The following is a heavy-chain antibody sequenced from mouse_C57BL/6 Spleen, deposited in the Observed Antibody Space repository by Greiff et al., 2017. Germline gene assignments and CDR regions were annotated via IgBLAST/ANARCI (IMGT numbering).Heavy chain of an antibody. D-gene: IGHD1-1*01. V-gene: IGHV14-4*01. CDR3: TPHGRFAY. CDR2: IDPENGDT. Sequence: EVQLQQSGAELVRPGASVKLSCTASGFNIKDDYMHWVKQRPEQGLEWIGWIDPENGDTEYASKFQGKATITADTSSNTAYLQLSSLTSADTAVYCSTPHGRFAYWGQGTLVTVSA. J-gene: IGHJ3*01. CDR1: GFNIKDDY.